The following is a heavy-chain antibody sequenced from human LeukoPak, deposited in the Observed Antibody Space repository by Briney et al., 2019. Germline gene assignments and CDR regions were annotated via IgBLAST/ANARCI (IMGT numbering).Heavy chain of an antibody. Sequence: PGGSLRLSCAASGFTYSHYWMHWVRQAPGKGLVWISRINTDGSSTYYADSVKGRFTISRDNSKNTLYLQMNSLRAEDTAVYYCARHYGSGSYYPSYWGQGTLVTVSS. CDR1: GFTYSHYW. V-gene: IGHV3-74*01. CDR2: INTDGSST. D-gene: IGHD1-26*01. J-gene: IGHJ4*02. CDR3: ARHYGSGSYYPSY.